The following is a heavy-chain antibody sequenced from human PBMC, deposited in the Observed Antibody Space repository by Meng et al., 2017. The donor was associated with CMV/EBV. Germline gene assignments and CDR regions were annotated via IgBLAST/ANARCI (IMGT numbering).Heavy chain of an antibody. Sequence: GGSLRLSCAASGFTFSSYSMNWVRQAPGKGLEWVSSISSNSSYIYYADSVKGRFTISRDNAKNSLYLQMNSLRAEDTAVYYCARVVIMVYYYYGMDVWGQGTTVTVSS. CDR1: GFTFSSYS. D-gene: IGHD3-3*01. J-gene: IGHJ6*02. V-gene: IGHV3-21*01. CDR2: ISSNSSYI. CDR3: ARVVIMVYYYYGMDV.